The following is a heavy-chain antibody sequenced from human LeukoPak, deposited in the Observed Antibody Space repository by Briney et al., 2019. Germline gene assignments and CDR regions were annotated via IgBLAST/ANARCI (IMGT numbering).Heavy chain of an antibody. CDR1: GGTFSSYA. Sequence: GSSVKVSCKASGGTFSSYAISWVRQAPGQGLEWMGWMNPNSGNTGYAQKFQGRVTMTRNTSISTAYMELSSLRSEDTAVYYCARGRLGYDTIDYWGQGTLVTVSS. CDR3: ARGRLGYDTIDY. V-gene: IGHV1-8*02. CDR2: MNPNSGNT. D-gene: IGHD5-12*01. J-gene: IGHJ4*02.